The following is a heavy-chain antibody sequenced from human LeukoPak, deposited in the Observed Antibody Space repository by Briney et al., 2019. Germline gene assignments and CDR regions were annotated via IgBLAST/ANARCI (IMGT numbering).Heavy chain of an antibody. D-gene: IGHD6-13*01. Sequence: SGTLSLTCTVSGVSISSSNWWSWVRQSPGKGLEWIAEIYHTGKSNYNPSFRSRVTISVDTSQNRFSLSLRSMTAADSAVYYCAREGGYYTSSWFMDFWGQGTLVTVSS. J-gene: IGHJ4*02. V-gene: IGHV4-4*02. CDR2: IYHTGKS. CDR1: GVSISSSNW. CDR3: AREGGYYTSSWFMDF.